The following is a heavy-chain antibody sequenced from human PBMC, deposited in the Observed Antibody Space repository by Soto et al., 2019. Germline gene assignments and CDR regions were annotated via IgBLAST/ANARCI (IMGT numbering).Heavy chain of an antibody. CDR2: INHSGST. D-gene: IGHD2-2*01. Sequence: SETLSLTCAVYGGAFRGYYWSWIRQPPGKGLEWIGEINHSGSTNYNPSLKSRVTISVDTSKNQFSLKLSSVTAADTAVYYCARGLPSLTAAIFDYWGQGTLVTVSS. J-gene: IGHJ4*02. CDR3: ARGLPSLTAAIFDY. CDR1: GGAFRGYY. V-gene: IGHV4-34*01.